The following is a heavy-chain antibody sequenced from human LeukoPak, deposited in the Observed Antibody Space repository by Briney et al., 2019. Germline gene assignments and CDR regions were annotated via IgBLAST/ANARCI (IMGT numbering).Heavy chain of an antibody. V-gene: IGHV3-23*01. Sequence: GGSLRLSCAASGFTFSSYAMSWVRQAPGKGLERVSAISGSGGGTYYADSVKGRFTISRDNSKNTLYLQMNSLRAEDTAVYYCAKYSSSWYYLDYWGQGTLVTVSS. D-gene: IGHD6-13*01. CDR1: GFTFSSYA. CDR2: ISGSGGGT. J-gene: IGHJ4*02. CDR3: AKYSSSWYYLDY.